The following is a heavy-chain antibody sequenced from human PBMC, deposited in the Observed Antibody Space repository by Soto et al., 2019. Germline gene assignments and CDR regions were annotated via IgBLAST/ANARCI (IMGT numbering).Heavy chain of an antibody. Sequence: GASVQVSCQASGYTFNSYDINWVRQANGQGLEWMGWMNPNSGNTGYAQKFQGRVTRTRNTSISTAYMELSSLRSEDTAVYYCARGAKYYFDSGGYSYAGEIWGQGTMVTVSS. V-gene: IGHV1-8*01. D-gene: IGHD3-22*01. CDR3: ARGAKYYFDSGGYSYAGEI. CDR1: GYTFNSYD. J-gene: IGHJ3*02. CDR2: MNPNSGNT.